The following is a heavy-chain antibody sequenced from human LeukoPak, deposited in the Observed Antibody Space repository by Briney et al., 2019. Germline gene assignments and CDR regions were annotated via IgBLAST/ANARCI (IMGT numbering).Heavy chain of an antibody. CDR3: ARHEYSGSYYGLSWFDP. CDR1: GGSISSSGYY. CDR2: IYYSGST. J-gene: IGHJ5*02. D-gene: IGHD1-26*01. Sequence: PSETLSLTCTVSGGSISSSGYYWGWIRQPPGKGLASIASIYYSGSTYYNPSLKSRVTISVDTSKNQLSLKLSSLTAADTAVYYCARHEYSGSYYGLSWFDPWGQGTLVTVSS. V-gene: IGHV4-39*01.